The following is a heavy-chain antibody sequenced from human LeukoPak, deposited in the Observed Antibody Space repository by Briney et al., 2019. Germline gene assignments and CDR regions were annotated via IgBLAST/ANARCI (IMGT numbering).Heavy chain of an antibody. CDR2: SRNKASTYTP. J-gene: IGHJ6*02. CDR3: GRIAINANNGMDV. V-gene: IGHV3-72*01. Sequence: GGSLRLSCAASGFKFSDHYIDWGREAPGKGLEWVGRSRNKASTYTPEYAASVEGRFQNPRDAAECSLYLQTTSRRTEDEAVYYCGRIAINANNGMDVWGQGTTVTVSS. D-gene: IGHD1/OR15-1a*01. CDR1: GFKFSDHY.